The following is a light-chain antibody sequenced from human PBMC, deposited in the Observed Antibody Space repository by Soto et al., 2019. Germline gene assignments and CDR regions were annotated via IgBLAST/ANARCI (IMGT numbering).Light chain of an antibody. V-gene: IGLV1-40*01. Sequence: VLTQPPSVSGAPGQRVTISCTGSSSNIGAGFDVHWYQQLPGTAPKLLIYGNSNRPSGVPDRFSGSKSGTSASLAITGLQAEDEADYYCQSYDSSLSWVFGGGTKLTVL. CDR3: QSYDSSLSWV. J-gene: IGLJ3*02. CDR2: GNS. CDR1: SSNIGAGFD.